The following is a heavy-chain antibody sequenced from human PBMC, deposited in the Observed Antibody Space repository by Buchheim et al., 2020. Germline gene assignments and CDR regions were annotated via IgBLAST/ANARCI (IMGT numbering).Heavy chain of an antibody. Sequence: EVQLVESGGGLVQPGGSLRLSCAASGFTFRTFWLRWVRRAPGKGLGVGANLKQYGSKKYYVDPVKGRFTLSRDNSKDSLYLQMNSLRVEDTAVYYCATDYITYGSIDFGHWGQGTL. CDR1: GFTFRTFW. J-gene: IGHJ5*02. CDR2: LKQYGSKK. V-gene: IGHV3-7*01. D-gene: IGHD3-10*01. CDR3: ATDYITYGSIDFGH.